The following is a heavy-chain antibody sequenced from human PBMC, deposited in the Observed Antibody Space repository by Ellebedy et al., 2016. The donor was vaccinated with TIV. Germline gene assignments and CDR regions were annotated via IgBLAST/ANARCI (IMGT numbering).Heavy chain of an antibody. Sequence: GGSLRLSXAASGFTFSNYWMHWVRQAPGKGLVWVSRIKSDGSSTTYADSVKGRFTISRDNAKNSLYLQMNSLSAEDTAVYYCARAVGGSGSYWGQGTLVTVSP. CDR3: ARAVGGSGSY. J-gene: IGHJ4*02. CDR2: IKSDGSST. D-gene: IGHD3-10*01. CDR1: GFTFSNYW. V-gene: IGHV3-74*01.